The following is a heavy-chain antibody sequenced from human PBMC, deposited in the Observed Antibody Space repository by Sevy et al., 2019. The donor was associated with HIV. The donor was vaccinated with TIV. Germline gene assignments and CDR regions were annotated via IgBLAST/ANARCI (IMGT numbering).Heavy chain of an antibody. V-gene: IGHV3-23*01. CDR2: ISGSGGST. D-gene: IGHD2-15*01. CDR1: VFTFSSYA. CDR3: AKVDIVVVVAALHTAIDY. J-gene: IGHJ4*02. Sequence: GGSLRLSCAASVFTFSSYATSWVRQAPGKGLEWVSAISGSGGSTYYADSVKGRFTISRDNSKNTLYLQMNSLRAEDTAVYYCAKVDIVVVVAALHTAIDYWGQGTLVTVSS.